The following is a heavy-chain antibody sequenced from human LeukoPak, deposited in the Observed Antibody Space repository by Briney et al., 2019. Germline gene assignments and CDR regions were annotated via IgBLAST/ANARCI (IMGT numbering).Heavy chain of an antibody. CDR1: GFTFSSYW. Sequence: PGGSLRLSCAASGFTFSSYWMHWVRQAPGKGLVWVSRIKSDGGSTSYADSVKGRFTISRDNAKNTLYLQMNSQRAEDTAVYYCARESLGGGSDYYRAFDIWGQGTMVTVSS. CDR3: ARESLGGGSDYYRAFDI. V-gene: IGHV3-74*01. J-gene: IGHJ3*02. D-gene: IGHD4-17*01. CDR2: IKSDGGST.